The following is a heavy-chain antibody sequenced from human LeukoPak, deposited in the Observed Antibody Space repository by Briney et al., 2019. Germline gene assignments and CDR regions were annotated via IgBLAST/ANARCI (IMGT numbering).Heavy chain of an antibody. CDR3: ARVPMDDYGDYAGNWFDP. D-gene: IGHD4-17*01. V-gene: IGHV1-69*06. CDR1: GGTFSSYA. J-gene: IGHJ5*02. CDR2: IIPIFGTA. Sequence: SVKVSCNASGGTFSSYAISWVRQAPGQGLEWMGGIIPIFGTANYAHKFQGRVTITADKSTSTAYMELSSLRSEDTAVYYCARVPMDDYGDYAGNWFDPWGQGTLVTVSS.